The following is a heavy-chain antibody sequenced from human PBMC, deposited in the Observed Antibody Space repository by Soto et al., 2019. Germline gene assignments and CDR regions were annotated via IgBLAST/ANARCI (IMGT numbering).Heavy chain of an antibody. V-gene: IGHV4-31*03. Sequence: SETLSLTCSVSGAALNSGNYYWSWIRQVPGKGLEWIGHIYVTGAVDYNPSLRDRITISQDTSERQFSLNLRLVTAADTAVYYCAILRIATNNYKWFDPWGQGTLVTVSS. CDR2: IYVTGAV. D-gene: IGHD2-21*01. CDR1: GAALNSGNYY. J-gene: IGHJ5*02. CDR3: AILRIATNNYKWFDP.